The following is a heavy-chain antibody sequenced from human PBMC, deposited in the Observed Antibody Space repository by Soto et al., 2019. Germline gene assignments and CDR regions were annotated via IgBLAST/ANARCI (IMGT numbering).Heavy chain of an antibody. CDR1: GFSLNTMPMR. D-gene: IGHD3-10*01. J-gene: IGHJ6*02. CDR3: ARGGGGGGGDYFGMDV. Sequence: ESGPTLVNPTETLTLTCTFSGFSLNTMPMRVSWLRQPPGKALEWLARIDWNGDEFYSTSLKTRLTISKDTSKNQVVLTMTNMDPVEKATYYWARGGGGGGGDYFGMDVWGQGTTVTVSS. V-gene: IGHV2-70*04. CDR2: IDWNGDE.